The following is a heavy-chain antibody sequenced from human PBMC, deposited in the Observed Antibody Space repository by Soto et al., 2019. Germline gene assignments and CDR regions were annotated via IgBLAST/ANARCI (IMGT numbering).Heavy chain of an antibody. CDR2: INPNSGGT. CDR3: ARDELTNYDSSGYPRDY. CDR1: GYTFTGYY. V-gene: IGHV1-2*02. J-gene: IGHJ4*02. D-gene: IGHD3-22*01. Sequence: GASVKVSCKASGYTFTGYYMHWVRQAPGQGLEWMGWINPNSGGTNYAQKFQGRVTMTRDTSISTAYMELSRLRSDDTAVYYCARDELTNYDSSGYPRDYWGQGTLVTVSS.